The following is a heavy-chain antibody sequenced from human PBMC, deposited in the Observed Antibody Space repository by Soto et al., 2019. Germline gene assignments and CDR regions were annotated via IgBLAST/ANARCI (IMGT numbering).Heavy chain of an antibody. CDR1: GGSISSGGYY. CDR2: IYYSGST. Sequence: QVQLQESGPGLVKPSQTLSLTYTVSGGSISSGGYYWSWIRQHPGKGLEWIGYIYYSGSTYYNPSLKSRVTISVDTSKNQFSLKLSSVTAADTAVYYCARDSRYFDWYYYYGMDVWGQGTTVTVSS. V-gene: IGHV4-31*03. CDR3: ARDSRYFDWYYYYGMDV. D-gene: IGHD3-9*01. J-gene: IGHJ6*02.